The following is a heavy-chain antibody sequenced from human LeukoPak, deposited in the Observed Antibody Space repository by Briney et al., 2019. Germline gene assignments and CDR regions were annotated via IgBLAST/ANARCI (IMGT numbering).Heavy chain of an antibody. Sequence: GSLRLSCAASGFPFTSNAMTWVRQPPGKGLEWIGEITHSGNTNYNSSLKSRVTISVDTSNNQFSLKLNSVTAADTSVYYCARRIGYSSAWPHWYFDLWGRGTLVTVSS. J-gene: IGHJ2*01. V-gene: IGHV4-34*01. D-gene: IGHD6-19*01. CDR2: ITHSGNT. CDR1: GFPFTSNA. CDR3: ARRIGYSSAWPHWYFDL.